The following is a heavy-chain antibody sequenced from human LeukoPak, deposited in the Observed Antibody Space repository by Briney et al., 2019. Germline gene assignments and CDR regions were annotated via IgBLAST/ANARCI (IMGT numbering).Heavy chain of an antibody. D-gene: IGHD1-14*01. CDR1: GYTFTNHD. J-gene: IGHJ4*02. Sequence: WASVKVSCKASGYTFTNHDMHWVRQAPGQRLEWMGWINAGNGNTKYSQEFQGRVTITRDTSASTVYMELNSLRSEDMAVYYCTLYNYWGQGTLVTVSS. V-gene: IGHV1-3*03. CDR2: INAGNGNT. CDR3: TLYNY.